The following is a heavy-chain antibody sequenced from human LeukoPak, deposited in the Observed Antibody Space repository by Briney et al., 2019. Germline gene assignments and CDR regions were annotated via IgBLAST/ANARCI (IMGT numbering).Heavy chain of an antibody. D-gene: IGHD3-10*01. CDR1: GYSFTRYW. CDR3: ARRGYYYGMDV. J-gene: IGHJ6*02. Sequence: GESLKISCKGSGYSFTRYWISWVRQMPGKGLECLGRIDPSDSYTNYNPSFQGHVSISADKSTGTAYLQWSSLKASDTAMYYCARRGYYYGMDVWGQGTTVTVSS. CDR2: IDPSDSYT. V-gene: IGHV5-10-1*01.